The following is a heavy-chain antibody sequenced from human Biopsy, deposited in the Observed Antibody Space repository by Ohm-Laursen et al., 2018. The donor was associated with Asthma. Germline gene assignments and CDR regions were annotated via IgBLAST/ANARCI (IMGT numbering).Heavy chain of an antibody. CDR1: GGTFNTYA. Sequence: GASVKVSCKSLGGTFNTYAIGWVRRAPGQGLEWMGGINSVFGTTTYPQKFQDRVTITADDSTSTVYMELSSLRSEDTAVYYCARKAGSCISRTCYSLDFWGQGTLVTVSS. D-gene: IGHD2-2*01. CDR2: INSVFGTT. J-gene: IGHJ4*02. CDR3: ARKAGSCISRTCYSLDF. V-gene: IGHV1-69*13.